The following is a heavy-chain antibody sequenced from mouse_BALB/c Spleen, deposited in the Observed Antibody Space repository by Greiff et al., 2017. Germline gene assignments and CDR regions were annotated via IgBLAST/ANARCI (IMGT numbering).Heavy chain of an antibody. V-gene: IGHV1-14*01. CDR2: INPYNDGT. J-gene: IGHJ4*01. CDR3: ARGNYYGSSYY. D-gene: IGHD1-1*01. Sequence: EVKLMESGPELVKPGASVKMSCKASGYTFTSYVMHWVKQKPGQGLEWIGYINPYNDGTKYNEKFKGKATLTSDKSSSTAYMELSSLTSEDSAVYYCARGNYYGSSYYWGQGTSVTVSS. CDR1: GYTFTSYV.